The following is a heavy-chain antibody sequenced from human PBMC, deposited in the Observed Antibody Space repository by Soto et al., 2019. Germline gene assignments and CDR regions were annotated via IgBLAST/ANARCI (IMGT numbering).Heavy chain of an antibody. V-gene: IGHV3-66*01. CDR1: GFTVSSHY. J-gene: IGHJ3*01. Sequence: EVQLVESGGGLVQPGGSLRLSCAASGFTVSSHYMSWVRQAPGKGLEWVSVIYSGGSTYYADSVKGRFTISRDNSKNTLYLQMNSLRAEDTAVYYCGRVRGWFTMHAFDLWGRGTMVTVSS. CDR3: GRVRGWFTMHAFDL. CDR2: IYSGGST. D-gene: IGHD3-3*01.